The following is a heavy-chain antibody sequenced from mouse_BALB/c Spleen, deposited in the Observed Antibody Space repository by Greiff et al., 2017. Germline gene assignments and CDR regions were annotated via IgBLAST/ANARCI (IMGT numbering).Heavy chain of an antibody. D-gene: IGHD2-4*01. Sequence: EVKVVESGGGLVQPGGSLKLSCAATGFAFSTFGMHWVRQAPEKGLEWVAYISSDSRSIYYADTVRGRFFISRDSPKKTLVLQMTSLRSEDTAVYYCVRTVDYNWFAYWGEGTRVSVS. CDR2: ISSDSRSI. J-gene: IGHJ3*01. CDR1: GFAFSTFG. V-gene: IGHV5-17*02. CDR3: VRTVDYNWFAY.